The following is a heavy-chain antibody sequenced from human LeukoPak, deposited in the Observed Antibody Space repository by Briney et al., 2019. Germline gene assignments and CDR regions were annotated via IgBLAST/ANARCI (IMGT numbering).Heavy chain of an antibody. V-gene: IGHV3-23*01. CDR1: GFTFSIYA. CDR3: AKFWSAQLVPPYFDY. CDR2: IGGRGGSA. J-gene: IGHJ4*02. D-gene: IGHD1-1*01. Sequence: GGSLRLSCAASGFTFSIYAMSWVRQAPGKGLEWVATIGGRGGSAYYADSVKGRFTISRDESKNTLYLQMNSLRAEDTAVYYCAKFWSAQLVPPYFDYWGPGTLVTVSS.